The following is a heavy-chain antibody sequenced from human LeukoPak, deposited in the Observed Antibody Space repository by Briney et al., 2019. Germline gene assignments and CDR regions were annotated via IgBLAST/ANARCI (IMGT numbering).Heavy chain of an antibody. V-gene: IGHV1-2*02. CDR3: AKGGGWFEYYFDY. CDR1: GYTFTGDY. CDR2: INPNSGGT. J-gene: IGHJ4*02. Sequence: ASVKVSCKASGYTFTGDYIYWVRQAPGQGLEWMGWINPNSGGTKSAQKFQGRVTVTRDTSISTAYMELSRLRSDDTAVYYCAKGGGWFEYYFDYWGQGTLVTVSS. D-gene: IGHD3-10*01.